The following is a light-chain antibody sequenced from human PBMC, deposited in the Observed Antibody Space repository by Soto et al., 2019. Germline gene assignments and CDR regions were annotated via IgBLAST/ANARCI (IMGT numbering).Light chain of an antibody. Sequence: QSVLTQPASVSGSPGQSITISCTGTSSDVGGYSYVSWYQQHPGKAPKLMIYEVSNRPSGVSNRFSGSKSGNTASLTISGLQAEDEADYYCSSYTSSSTRVFRTGTKV. J-gene: IGLJ1*01. CDR1: SSDVGGYSY. CDR2: EVS. CDR3: SSYTSSSTRV. V-gene: IGLV2-14*01.